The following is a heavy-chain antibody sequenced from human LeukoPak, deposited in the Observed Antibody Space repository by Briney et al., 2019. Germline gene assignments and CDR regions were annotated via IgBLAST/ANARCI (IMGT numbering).Heavy chain of an antibody. CDR2: INPNSGGT. CDR3: ARDVCCSGGSRFDP. Sequence: GASVKVSCKASGYTFTGYYMHWVRQAPGQGLEWMGWINPNSGGTNYAQKFQGRVTMTRDTSISTAYMELSRLRSDDTAVYYCARDVCCSGGSRFDPWGQGTLVTVSS. D-gene: IGHD1-26*01. V-gene: IGHV1-2*02. CDR1: GYTFTGYY. J-gene: IGHJ5*02.